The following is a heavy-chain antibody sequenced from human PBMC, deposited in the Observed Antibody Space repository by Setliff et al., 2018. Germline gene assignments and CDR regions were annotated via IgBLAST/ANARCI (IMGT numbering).Heavy chain of an antibody. CDR1: GFTFRSYE. CDR2: ITTSGSTI. Sequence: LRLSCAASGFTFRSYEMNWVRQAPGKGLEWISYITTSGSTIYYADSVKGRFTISRDNAKNSLYLQMNSLRAEDTAVYYCGRAGKPYAIDVWGLGTMVTVSS. V-gene: IGHV3-48*03. J-gene: IGHJ3*01. CDR3: GRAGKPYAIDV.